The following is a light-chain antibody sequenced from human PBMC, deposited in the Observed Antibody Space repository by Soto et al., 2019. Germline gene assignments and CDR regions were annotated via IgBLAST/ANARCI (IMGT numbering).Light chain of an antibody. CDR2: DVS. CDR1: SSDVGGYNY. J-gene: IGLJ1*01. Sequence: QSVLTQPASVSGSPGQSITFSCTGTSSDVGGYNYVSWYQQHPGKAPKLMIYDVSNRPSGVSNRFSGSKSGNTASLTISGLKAEDEADYYCSSYTSSSLYVFGTGTKVTVL. V-gene: IGLV2-14*01. CDR3: SSYTSSSLYV.